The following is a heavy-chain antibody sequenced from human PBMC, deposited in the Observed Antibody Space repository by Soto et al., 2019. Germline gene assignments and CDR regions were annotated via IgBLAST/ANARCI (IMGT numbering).Heavy chain of an antibody. CDR2: FEPEDGET. CDR3: ATAPDLSSSSGYYYYYYGMDV. J-gene: IGHJ6*02. D-gene: IGHD6-6*01. CDR1: RYSLTELS. V-gene: IGHV1-24*01. Sequence: KVPCKDCRYSLTELSLYWLRPAPGKGREGMGGFEPEDGETIYAQKFQGRVTMTEDTSTDTAYMELSSLRSEDTAVYYCATAPDLSSSSGYYYYYYGMDVWGQGTTVTVSS.